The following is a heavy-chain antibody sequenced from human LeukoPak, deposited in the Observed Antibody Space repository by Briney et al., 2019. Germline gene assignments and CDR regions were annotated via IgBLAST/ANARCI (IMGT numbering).Heavy chain of an antibody. CDR3: AKDMVRWAFDI. V-gene: IGHV3-23*01. CDR1: GFTFISYG. D-gene: IGHD3-10*01. CDR2: ASVSGAGA. J-gene: IGHJ3*02. Sequence: PGGSLRLSCAASGFTFISYGMSWVRQAPGKGLEWVSIASVSGAGAFYADSVKGRFTVSRDDSKNTLYLQMNSLRVEDTAVYYCAKDMVRWAFDIWGQGTMVTVSS.